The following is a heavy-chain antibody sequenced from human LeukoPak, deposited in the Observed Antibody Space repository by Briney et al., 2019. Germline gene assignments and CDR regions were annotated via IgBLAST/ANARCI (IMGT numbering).Heavy chain of an antibody. CDR1: GFTFSSYG. CDR3: AKSAVGATLGDY. V-gene: IGHV3-30*02. J-gene: IGHJ4*02. CDR2: IRYDGSNK. D-gene: IGHD1-26*01. Sequence: WGSLRLSCAASGFTFSSYGIHWVRQPPPKGLEWVAFIRYDGSNKYYADSVKGRFTISRDNSRDTLYLQMISLRAEDTAVYYCAKSAVGATLGDYWGQGTPVTVSS.